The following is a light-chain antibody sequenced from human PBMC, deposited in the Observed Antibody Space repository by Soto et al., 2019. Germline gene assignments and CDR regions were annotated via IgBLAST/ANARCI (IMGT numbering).Light chain of an antibody. CDR3: TSWTSTSTYV. CDR2: DVF. J-gene: IGLJ1*01. V-gene: IGLV2-14*01. CDR1: SSDVGGYNY. Sequence: QSVLTQDASVSGSPGQSITISCTGTSSDVGGYNYVSWYQQHPGRAPKLIIYDVFTRPSGISHRFSGSKSGNTASLTISALQAEDEAEYYCTSWTSTSTYVFGIGTKLTVL.